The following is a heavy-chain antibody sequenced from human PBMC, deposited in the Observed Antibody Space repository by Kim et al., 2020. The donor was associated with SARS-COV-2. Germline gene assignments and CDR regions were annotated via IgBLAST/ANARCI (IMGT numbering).Heavy chain of an antibody. V-gene: IGHV4-59*01. CDR1: GGSISSYY. CDR2: IYYSGST. Sequence: SETLSLTCTVSGGSISSYYWSWIRQPPGKGLEWIGYIYYSGSTNYNPSLKSRVTISVDTSKNQFSLKLSSVTAADTAVYYCARHAAGGYVFSDYYYYMDVWQRDHGHRLL. J-gene: IGHJ6*03. D-gene: IGHD5-12*01. CDR3: ARHAAGGYVFSDYYYYMDV.